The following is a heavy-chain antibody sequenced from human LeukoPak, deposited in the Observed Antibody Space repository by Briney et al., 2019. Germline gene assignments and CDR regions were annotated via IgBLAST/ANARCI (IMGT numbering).Heavy chain of an antibody. CDR3: ATLTSGWFEDF. CDR2: ISASDGST. Sequence: PGGSLRLSCAASGFTFITYGMHWVRQAPGKGLEWVSAISASDGSTYYVDSVKGRFTISRDLSKNTLYLQMNSLRAEATAVYYCATLTSGWFEDFWGQGTLVTVSS. CDR1: GFTFITYG. V-gene: IGHV3-23*01. D-gene: IGHD6-19*01. J-gene: IGHJ4*02.